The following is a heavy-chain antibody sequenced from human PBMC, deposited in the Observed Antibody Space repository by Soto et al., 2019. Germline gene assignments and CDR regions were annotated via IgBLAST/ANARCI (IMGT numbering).Heavy chain of an antibody. J-gene: IGHJ4*02. Sequence: PGGSLRLSCAASGFTLSGSVIYWVRQPSGKGLEWVGRIRSRSNGYATAYAASVRGRFTISRDDSKNTAYLQMNSLKTEDTAVYYCSRPVYSNYDSDYWGQGTLATVSS. CDR3: SRPVYSNYDSDY. CDR2: IRSRSNGYAT. D-gene: IGHD5-12*01. V-gene: IGHV3-73*01. CDR1: GFTLSGSV.